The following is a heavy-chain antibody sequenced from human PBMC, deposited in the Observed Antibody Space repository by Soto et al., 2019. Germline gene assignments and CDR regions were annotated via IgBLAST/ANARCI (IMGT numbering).Heavy chain of an antibody. D-gene: IGHD6-19*01. CDR1: CVSISSSSYY. V-gene: IGHV4-39*01. CDR3: ARRPMVGPVAENAFDI. CDR2: VYYSGTT. J-gene: IGHJ3*02. Sequence: SETLSLTCSVSCVSISSSSYYCNWIRPSPGKGLEWIGSVYYSGTTYYNPSLKRRVTISVDTYNQLSLKLSSVTAADTAYYFCARRPMVGPVAENAFDIWGQGTRVTVSS.